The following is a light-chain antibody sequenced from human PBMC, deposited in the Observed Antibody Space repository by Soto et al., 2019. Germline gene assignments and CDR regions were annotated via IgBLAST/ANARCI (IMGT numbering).Light chain of an antibody. J-gene: IGKJ2*01. CDR3: QQYNSYPPT. V-gene: IGKV1D-16*01. CDR2: AAS. Sequence: DIQMTQSPSSLSASVGDRVTITCRASQDISDWLAWYQQKPGKAPKSLIYAASNLQSGVPSRFSGSGSGTHFTLTISSLQPEEFATYYCQQYNSYPPTFGRGTKLEIK. CDR1: QDISDW.